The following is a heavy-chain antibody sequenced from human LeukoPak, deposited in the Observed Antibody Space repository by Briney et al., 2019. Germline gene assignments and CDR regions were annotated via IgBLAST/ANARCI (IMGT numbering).Heavy chain of an antibody. V-gene: IGHV3-11*04. CDR1: GFTFGGSY. CDR2: ISGSGQTI. CDR3: ARAFFYYDSDANEY. D-gene: IGHD3-22*01. J-gene: IGHJ4*02. Sequence: GGSLRLSCAASGFTFGGSYMTWIRQAPGKGLEGVSYISGSGQTIYYADSVKGRFIISRDNSKNSLYLQMNSLRAEDTAVYYCARAFFYYDSDANEYWGQGTLVTVSS.